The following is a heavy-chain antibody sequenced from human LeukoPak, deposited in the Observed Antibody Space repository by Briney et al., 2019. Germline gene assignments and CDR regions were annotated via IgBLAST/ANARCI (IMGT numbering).Heavy chain of an antibody. CDR1: GGSISSGGNY. D-gene: IGHD4-17*01. Sequence: PSETLSLTCTVSGGSISSGGNYWSWIPQHPGKDLEGNGYIYYSWSTYYNPSLKSRVTISVDTSNIQFSLKLRSVTAADTAVCFCARHAYGDYDPLYFDYWGQGTLVTVSS. J-gene: IGHJ4*02. CDR2: IYYSWST. V-gene: IGHV4-39*01. CDR3: ARHAYGDYDPLYFDY.